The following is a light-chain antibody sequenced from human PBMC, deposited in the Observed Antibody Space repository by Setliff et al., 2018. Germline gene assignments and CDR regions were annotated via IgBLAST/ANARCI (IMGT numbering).Light chain of an antibody. J-gene: IGLJ1*01. Sequence: QSALTQPASVSGSPGQSITISCTGTSSDVGRYNYVSWYQQHPGKAPKLLIYNVNNRPSGVSDRFSGSKSGNTASLTISGLQAEDEADYYCGSYARSSAPYVFGTGTKVTVL. V-gene: IGLV2-14*03. CDR3: GSYARSSAPYV. CDR2: NVN. CDR1: SSDVGRYNY.